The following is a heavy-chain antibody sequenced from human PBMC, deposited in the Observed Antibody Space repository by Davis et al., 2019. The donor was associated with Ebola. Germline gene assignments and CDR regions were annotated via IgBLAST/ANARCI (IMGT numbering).Heavy chain of an antibody. CDR2: IKSNSDSGTT. D-gene: IGHD1-26*01. Sequence: GESLKISCAASGFTFDDYGMSWVRQAPGKGLEWVGRIKSNSDSGTTDYAAPVKGRFTISRDDSDTTLFLQMKSLKTEDTAVYYCTTTPWDLTDYWGQGTLVTVSS. V-gene: IGHV3-15*01. CDR1: GFTFDDYG. J-gene: IGHJ4*02. CDR3: TTTPWDLTDY.